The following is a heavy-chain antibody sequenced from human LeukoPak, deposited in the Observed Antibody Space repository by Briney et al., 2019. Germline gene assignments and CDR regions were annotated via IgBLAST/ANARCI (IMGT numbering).Heavy chain of an antibody. CDR3: ARGGLVVVVPATPSTAPGLLHWFDP. D-gene: IGHD2-15*01. J-gene: IGHJ5*02. Sequence: ASVKVSCKSSGYTFTSYGIIWVRQAPGQGLEWMGWISAYNGNTHYAQKVQGRVTMTTDTSTSTAYMELRSLRSDDTAVYYCARGGLVVVVPATPSTAPGLLHWFDPWGQGTLVTVSS. V-gene: IGHV1-18*01. CDR1: GYTFTSYG. CDR2: ISAYNGNT.